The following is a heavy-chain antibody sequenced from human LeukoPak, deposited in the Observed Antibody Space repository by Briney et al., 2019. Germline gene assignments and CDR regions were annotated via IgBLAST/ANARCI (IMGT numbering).Heavy chain of an antibody. D-gene: IGHD2-2*01. Sequence: GGSLRLSCAASGFTFNNYGMHWVRQAPGKGLEWVAVISYDGRNKHHPDSVKGRFTISRDISTDTLWLQMDSLRTEDTAVYYCAKGPLRGTAAAIDYWGQGTLVTVSS. J-gene: IGHJ4*02. CDR2: ISYDGRNK. CDR3: AKGPLRGTAAAIDY. V-gene: IGHV3-30*18. CDR1: GFTFNNYG.